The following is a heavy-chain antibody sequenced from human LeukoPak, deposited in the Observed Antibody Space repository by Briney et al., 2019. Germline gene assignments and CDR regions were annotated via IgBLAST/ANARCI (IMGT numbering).Heavy chain of an antibody. CDR3: ARGPYDIVEVPAAIAFDY. J-gene: IGHJ4*02. V-gene: IGHV3-66*02. D-gene: IGHD2-2*01. CDR1: GFTVSSNY. Sequence: GGSLRLSCVASGFTVSSNYMSWVRQAPGKGLEWVSVIYSGGRIYYADSVKGRFTISRDNSKNTLYLQMNSLRAEDTAVYYCARGPYDIVEVPAAIAFDYWGQGTLVTVSS. CDR2: IYSGGRI.